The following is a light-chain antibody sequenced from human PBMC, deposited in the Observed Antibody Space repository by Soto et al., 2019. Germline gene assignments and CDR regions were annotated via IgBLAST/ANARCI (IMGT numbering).Light chain of an antibody. CDR2: EVS. CDR1: SSDIGSYNY. V-gene: IGLV2-14*01. CDR3: SSHTTYSTRI. J-gene: IGLJ1*01. Sequence: QSALTQPASVSGSPGQSIAISCTGTSSDIGSYNYVSWYQQHPGKAPKLIIHEVSNRPSGISDHFSGSKSGNTASLTTSGLQADDEADYYCSSHTTYSTRIFGTGTKLTVL.